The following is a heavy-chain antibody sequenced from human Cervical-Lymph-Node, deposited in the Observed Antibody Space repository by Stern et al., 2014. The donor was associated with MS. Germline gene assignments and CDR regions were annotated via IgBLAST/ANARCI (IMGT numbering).Heavy chain of an antibody. V-gene: IGHV1-69*01. CDR2: FIPLFCTT. CDR1: GDTFINFG. J-gene: IGHJ6*02. D-gene: IGHD1-1*01. CDR3: ARDNDDNGMDV. Sequence: QVQLMQSGADVKKPGSSVKVSCTASGDTFINFGISWVRQAPGQGLEWMGGFIPLFCTTEYAQKFQGRVTISADESATTVYMELSGLRSEDTAVYYCARDNDDNGMDVWGQGTTVTVAS.